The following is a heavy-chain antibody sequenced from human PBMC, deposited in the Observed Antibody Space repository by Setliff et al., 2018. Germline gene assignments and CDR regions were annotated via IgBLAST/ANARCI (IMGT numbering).Heavy chain of an antibody. CDR1: GGTFSSYA. Sequence: ASVKVSCKASGGTFSSYAISRVRQAPGQGLEWMGGIIPIFGTANYAQKFQGRVTITADESTSTAYMELSSLRSEDTAVYYCARGYRGYYNFWSGSQGANWFDPWGQGTLVTVSS. CDR2: IIPIFGTA. J-gene: IGHJ5*02. CDR3: ARGYRGYYNFWSGSQGANWFDP. D-gene: IGHD3-3*01. V-gene: IGHV1-69*13.